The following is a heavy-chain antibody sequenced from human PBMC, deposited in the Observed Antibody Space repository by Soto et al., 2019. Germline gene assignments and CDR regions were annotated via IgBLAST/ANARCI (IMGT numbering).Heavy chain of an antibody. D-gene: IGHD2-21*01. CDR1: GFTFSTNA. CDR3: AKVGYDTFAYYLRSFDC. V-gene: IGHV3-23*01. Sequence: PGGSLRLSCATSGFTFSTNAMGWVRQAPGMGLEFVSLISGSGNTIYYADSVKGRFTISRDNSMNTVSLQMNSLRAEDTAVYYCAKVGYDTFAYYLRSFDCWGQGTLLTVSS. J-gene: IGHJ4*02. CDR2: ISGSGNTI.